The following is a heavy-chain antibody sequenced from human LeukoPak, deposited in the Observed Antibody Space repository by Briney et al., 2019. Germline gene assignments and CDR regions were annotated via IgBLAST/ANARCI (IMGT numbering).Heavy chain of an antibody. CDR2: ISNSGRNT. CDR1: GFTFSSYA. D-gene: IGHD6-13*01. Sequence: PAGGSLRLSCAASGFTFSSYAMSWVRQAPGKGLEWVSGISNSGRNTYTADSVKGRFTISRDNSKNTLYLQMNSLRAEDTALYYCAKKEPGAAAYDYWGQGTLVTVSS. CDR3: AKKEPGAAAYDY. J-gene: IGHJ4*02. V-gene: IGHV3-23*01.